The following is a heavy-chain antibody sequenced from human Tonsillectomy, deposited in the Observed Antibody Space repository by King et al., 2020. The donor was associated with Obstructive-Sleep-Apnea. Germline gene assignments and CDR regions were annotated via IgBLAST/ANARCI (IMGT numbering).Heavy chain of an antibody. CDR3: AKDVESGWLQPGSSRFAFDI. CDR1: GFTFDDYA. J-gene: IGHJ3*02. CDR2: ISRNSGSI. V-gene: IGHV3-9*01. Sequence: EVQLVESGGGLVQPGRSLRLSCAASGFTFDDYAMHWVRQAPGKGLEWVSGISRNSGSIGYADSVKGRFTISRDNAKNSLYLQMNSLRTEDTALYYCAKDVESGWLQPGSSRFAFDIWGQGKMVTVSS. D-gene: IGHD5-24*01.